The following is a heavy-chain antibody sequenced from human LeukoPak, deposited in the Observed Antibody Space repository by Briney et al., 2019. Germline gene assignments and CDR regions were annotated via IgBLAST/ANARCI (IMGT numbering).Heavy chain of an antibody. CDR2: ISGSGSTI. D-gene: IGHD3-16*02. V-gene: IGHV3-48*04. Sequence: GGSLRLSCAASGFTFNTYSMNWVRQAPGKGLEWLSYISGSGSTIYCADSVKGRFTISRDNAKKSLYLQMNSLRAEDTAFYYCVRDAYYDYVWGSFRPLSFDYWGQGTLVTVSS. CDR1: GFTFNTYS. J-gene: IGHJ4*02. CDR3: VRDAYYDYVWGSFRPLSFDY.